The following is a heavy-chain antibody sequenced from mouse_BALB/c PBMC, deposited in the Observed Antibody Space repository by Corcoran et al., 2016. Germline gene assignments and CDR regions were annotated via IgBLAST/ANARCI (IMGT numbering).Heavy chain of an antibody. J-gene: IGHJ1*01. V-gene: IGHV14-3*02. CDR2: IDPANGNN. CDR1: GFNIKDTY. Sequence: EVQLQQSGAELVKPGASVKLSCTASGFNIKDTYMHWVKQRPEQGLEWIGRIDPANGNNKYAPKFQGKATITADTSSNTAYIQRSSLTSEDTAVYYCARGDGYFDAWGAGTTFTVSS. CDR3: ARGDGYFDA. D-gene: IGHD3-3*01.